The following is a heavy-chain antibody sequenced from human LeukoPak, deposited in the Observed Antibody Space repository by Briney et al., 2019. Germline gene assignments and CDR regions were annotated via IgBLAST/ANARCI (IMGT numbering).Heavy chain of an antibody. CDR1: GFTFDDYG. CDR3: ARDQSVGATHYFDY. V-gene: IGHV3-20*04. Sequence: RAGGSLRLSCAASGFTFDDYGMSWVRQAPGKGLEWVSGINWNGGSTGYADSVKGRFTISRDNAKNSLYLQMNSLRAEDTALYYCARDQSVGATHYFDYWGQGTLVTVSS. D-gene: IGHD1-26*01. CDR2: INWNGGST. J-gene: IGHJ4*02.